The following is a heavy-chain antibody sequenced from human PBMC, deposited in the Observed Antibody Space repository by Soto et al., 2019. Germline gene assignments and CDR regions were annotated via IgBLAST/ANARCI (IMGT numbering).Heavy chain of an antibody. CDR3: AHTVQPRIIDY. CDR1: GFSLSTSGVG. D-gene: IGHD4-17*01. Sequence: QITLKESGPTLVKPTQTLTLTCTFSGFSLSTSGVGVGWIRQPPGKALEWLALIYWDDDKRYSPSLESRLTITKDTSKNQVVLTMTNMDPVDTATYYGAHTVQPRIIDYWGQGTLVTVSS. J-gene: IGHJ4*02. V-gene: IGHV2-5*02. CDR2: IYWDDDK.